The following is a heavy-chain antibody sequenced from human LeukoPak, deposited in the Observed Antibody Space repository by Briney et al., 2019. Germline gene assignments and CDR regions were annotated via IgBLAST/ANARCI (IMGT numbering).Heavy chain of an antibody. D-gene: IGHD2-21*02. CDR3: ARDQVCYGSDWFWLDP. V-gene: IGHV1-2*02. Sequence: ASVKVSCKASGYTFSGYYIHWVRQAPGQGLEWLGWINPNSGGTKYAQKFQGRVTMTRDTSISTAHMELNRQTSEDTAVYYCARDQVCYGSDWFWLDPWGQGTLVTVSS. CDR1: GYTFSGYY. CDR2: INPNSGGT. J-gene: IGHJ5*02.